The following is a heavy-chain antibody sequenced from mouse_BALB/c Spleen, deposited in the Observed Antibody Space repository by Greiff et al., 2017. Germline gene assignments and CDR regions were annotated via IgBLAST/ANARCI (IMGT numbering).Heavy chain of an antibody. CDR2: ISDGGSYT. Sequence: DVKLVESGGGLVKPGGSLKLSCAASGFTFSDYYMYWVRQTPEKRLEWVATISDGGSYTYYPDSVKGRFTISRDNAKNNLYLQMSSLKSEDTAMYYCARGGNYGYFDVWGAGTTVTVSS. J-gene: IGHJ1*01. CDR1: GFTFSDYY. V-gene: IGHV5-4*02. CDR3: ARGGNYGYFDV. D-gene: IGHD2-1*01.